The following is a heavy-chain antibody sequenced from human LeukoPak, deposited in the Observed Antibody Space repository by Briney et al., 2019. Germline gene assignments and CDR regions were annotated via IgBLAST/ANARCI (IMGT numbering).Heavy chain of an antibody. J-gene: IGHJ3*02. CDR3: ATQRLRDAFDI. CDR1: GYSFTSYW. Sequence: GESLKISCKGSGYSFTSYWIGWVRQMPGKGLEWMGIIYPGDSDARYSPSFQGQVTISADKSISTAYLQWSSLEASDTAMYYCATQRLRDAFDIWGQGTMVTVSS. CDR2: IYPGDSDA. D-gene: IGHD1-1*01. V-gene: IGHV5-51*01.